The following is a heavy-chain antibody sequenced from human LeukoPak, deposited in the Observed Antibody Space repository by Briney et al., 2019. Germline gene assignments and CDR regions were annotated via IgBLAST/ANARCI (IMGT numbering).Heavy chain of an antibody. Sequence: PGTSLRLPCAVSGFAFSSLAMHWVRQAPGKGLEWVAFISYDGNNQYYADSVKGRFTISRDNSKNTLYLQMNNLRAEDTAIYYCARVGSRYCSGANCYDGFWGQGTLVSVSS. D-gene: IGHD2-15*01. V-gene: IGHV3-30-3*01. CDR2: ISYDGNNQ. CDR1: GFAFSSLA. J-gene: IGHJ4*02. CDR3: ARVGSRYCSGANCYDGF.